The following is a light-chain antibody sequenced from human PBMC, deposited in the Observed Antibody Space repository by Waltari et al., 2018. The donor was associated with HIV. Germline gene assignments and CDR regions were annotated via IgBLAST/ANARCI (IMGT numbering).Light chain of an antibody. Sequence: QFALPQPASGAWSPGQEIHGPCPGHNRDLGYSNYVFWYQQHPGKAPKLIIYEVSNRPSGVSNRFSGSKSGNTASLTISGLQAEDEADYFCSSLTNSATLSVLFGGGTKLTVL. CDR1: NRDLGYSNY. CDR2: EVS. J-gene: IGLJ3*02. CDR3: SSLTNSATLSVL. V-gene: IGLV2-14*01.